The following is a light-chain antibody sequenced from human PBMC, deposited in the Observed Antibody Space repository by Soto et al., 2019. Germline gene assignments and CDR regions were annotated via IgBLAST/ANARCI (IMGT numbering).Light chain of an antibody. J-gene: IGKJ2*01. CDR3: QQYNNWPYT. V-gene: IGKV3-15*01. CDR2: GAS. Sequence: EIRMTQSPATLSVSPGERATLSCRASQSVSRNLAWYQQKPGQAPRLLIYGASTRATGIPVNFSGSGSGTEFTLTISXLQSEDFAVYYCQQYNNWPYTFGQGTKLEIK. CDR1: QSVSRN.